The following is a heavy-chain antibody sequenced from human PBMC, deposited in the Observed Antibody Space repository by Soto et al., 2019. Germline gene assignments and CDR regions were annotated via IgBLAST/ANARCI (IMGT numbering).Heavy chain of an antibody. J-gene: IGHJ6*02. V-gene: IGHV4-59*01. CDR2: IYYSGST. Sequence: SETLSLTCTVSGGSISSYYWSWIRQPPGKGLEWIGYIYYSGSTNYNPSLKSRVTISVDTSKNQFSLKLSSVTAADTAVYYCARYYDFWSGPYYYCYGMDVWGQGTTVTVSS. CDR3: ARYYDFWSGPYYYCYGMDV. D-gene: IGHD3-3*01. CDR1: GGSISSYY.